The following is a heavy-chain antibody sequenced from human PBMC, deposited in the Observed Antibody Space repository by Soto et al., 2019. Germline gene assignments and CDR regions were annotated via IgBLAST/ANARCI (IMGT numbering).Heavy chain of an antibody. CDR2: IYYSGST. Sequence: SETLSLTCTVSGGSISSGDYYWSWIHQPPGKGLEWIGYIYYSGSTYYNPSLKSRVTISVDTSKNQFSLKLSSVTAADTAVYYCAGSASIAAPVDYWGQGTLVTVS. D-gene: IGHD6-6*01. J-gene: IGHJ4*02. V-gene: IGHV4-30-4*01. CDR1: GGSISSGDYY. CDR3: AGSASIAAPVDY.